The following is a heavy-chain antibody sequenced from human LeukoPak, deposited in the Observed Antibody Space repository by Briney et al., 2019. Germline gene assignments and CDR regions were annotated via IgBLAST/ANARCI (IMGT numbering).Heavy chain of an antibody. CDR3: AKDAAPYYYGSGSYYNLRYNWFDP. CDR2: ISGSGGST. Sequence: GGSLRLSCAASGFTFSSYAMSWVRQAPGKGLEWVSAISGSGGSTYYADSVKGRFTISRDNSKNTLYLQMNSLRAEDTAVYYCAKDAAPYYYGSGSYYNLRYNWFDPWGQGTLVTASS. J-gene: IGHJ5*02. CDR1: GFTFSSYA. D-gene: IGHD3-10*01. V-gene: IGHV3-23*01.